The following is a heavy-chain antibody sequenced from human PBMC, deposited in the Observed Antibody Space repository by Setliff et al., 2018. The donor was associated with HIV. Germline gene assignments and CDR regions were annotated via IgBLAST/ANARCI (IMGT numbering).Heavy chain of an antibody. CDR2: NHYSGST. CDR1: GGFIKNSNYY. Sequence: PSETLSLTCTVYGGFIKNSNYYWGWIRPPPGKGLEWIGNNHYSGSTSYYPSLKSRITISVDTSKKQFSLKLSSITAADTAVYFCARAADYYDSSGYWAPPRYFDYWGQGALVTVSS. D-gene: IGHD3-22*01. V-gene: IGHV4-39*02. J-gene: IGHJ4*02. CDR3: ARAADYYDSSGYWAPPRYFDY.